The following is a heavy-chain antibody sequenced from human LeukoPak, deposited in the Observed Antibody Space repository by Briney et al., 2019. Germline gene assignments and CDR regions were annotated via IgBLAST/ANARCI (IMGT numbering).Heavy chain of an antibody. V-gene: IGHV3-30*18. CDR2: ISYDGSNK. J-gene: IGHJ6*02. CDR1: GFTFSSYG. CDR3: AKTHPGIAAAHGMDV. Sequence: GGSLRLSCAASGFTFSSYGMHWVRQAPGKGLEWVAVISYDGSNKYYADSVKGRFTISRDNSKNTLYLQMNSLRAEDTAVYYCAKTHPGIAAAHGMDVWGQGTTVTVSS. D-gene: IGHD6-13*01.